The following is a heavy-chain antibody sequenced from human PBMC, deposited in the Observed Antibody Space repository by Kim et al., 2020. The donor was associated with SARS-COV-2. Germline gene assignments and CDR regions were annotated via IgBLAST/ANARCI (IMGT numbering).Heavy chain of an antibody. CDR2: IYPGDSDT. V-gene: IGHV5-51*01. CDR1: GYSFTSYW. J-gene: IGHJ5*02. CDR3: ARHEYSYGGDWGFDP. Sequence: GESLKISCKGSGYSFTSYWIGWVRQMPGKGLEWMGIIYPGDSDTRYSPSFQGQVTISADKSISTAYLQWSSLKASDTAMYYCARHEYSYGGDWGFDPWGQGTLVTVSS. D-gene: IGHD5-18*01.